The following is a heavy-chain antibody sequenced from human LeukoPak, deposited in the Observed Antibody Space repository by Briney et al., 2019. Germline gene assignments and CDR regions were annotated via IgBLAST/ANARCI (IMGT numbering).Heavy chain of an antibody. CDR3: AKDRSLYGITWPALDS. V-gene: IGHV3-30*02. J-gene: IGHJ5*01. D-gene: IGHD2/OR15-2a*01. CDR2: IRSDGSDE. Sequence: GGSLRLSCAASGFTFNHYGIHWVRQAPGMGLEWLAFIRSDGSDEYYADSVKDRFTISRDNSKNTVYLQMNSLRPEDTAVFYCAKDRSLYGITWPALDSWGQGALVTVSS. CDR1: GFTFNHYG.